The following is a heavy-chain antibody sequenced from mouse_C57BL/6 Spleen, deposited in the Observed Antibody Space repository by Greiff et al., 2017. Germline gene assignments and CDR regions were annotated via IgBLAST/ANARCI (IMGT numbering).Heavy chain of an antibody. J-gene: IGHJ1*03. D-gene: IGHD1-1*01. CDR2: IYPGSGST. Sequence: VKLQQPGAELVKPGASVKMSCKASGYTFTSYWITWVKQRPGQGLEWIGDIYPGSGSTNYNEKFKSQATLTVNTSSTTAYMQLSSLTSEDSAVXFCARLLRYIDVWGTGTTVTVSS. V-gene: IGHV1-55*01. CDR3: ARLLRYIDV. CDR1: GYTFTSYW.